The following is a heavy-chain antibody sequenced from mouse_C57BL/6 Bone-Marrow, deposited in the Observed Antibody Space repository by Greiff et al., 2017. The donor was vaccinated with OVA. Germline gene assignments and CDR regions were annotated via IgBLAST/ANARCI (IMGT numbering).Heavy chain of an antibody. J-gene: IGHJ4*01. V-gene: IGHV1-50*01. CDR1: GYTFTSYW. Sequence: QVQLQQPGAELVKPGASVKLSCKASGYTFTSYWMQWVKQRPGQGLEWIGEIDPSDSYTNYNQKFKGKATLTVDTSSSPAYMQLSSLTSEDSAVYYCARHGYDYDRTYYAMDYWGQGTSVTVSS. CDR3: ARHGYDYDRTYYAMDY. D-gene: IGHD2-4*01. CDR2: IDPSDSYT.